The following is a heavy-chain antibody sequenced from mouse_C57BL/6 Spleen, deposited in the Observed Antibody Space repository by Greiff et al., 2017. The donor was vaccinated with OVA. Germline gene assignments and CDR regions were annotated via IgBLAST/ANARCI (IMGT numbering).Heavy chain of an antibody. CDR1: GYTFTSYW. V-gene: IGHV1-59*01. Sequence: QVQLQQPGAELVRPGTSVKLSCKASGYTFTSYWMHWVKQRPGQGLEWIGVIDPSDSYTNYNQKFKGKATLTVDTSSSTAYMQLSSLTSEDSAVYDGAREGDYDERAWFAYWGQGTLVTVSA. CDR2: IDPSDSYT. D-gene: IGHD2-4*01. CDR3: AREGDYDERAWFAY. J-gene: IGHJ3*01.